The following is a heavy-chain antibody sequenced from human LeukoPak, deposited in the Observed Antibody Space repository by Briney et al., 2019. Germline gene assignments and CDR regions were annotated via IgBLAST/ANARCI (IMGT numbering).Heavy chain of an antibody. CDR3: ARVDRIAAAGTVWYYFDY. V-gene: IGHV3-33*01. CDR2: IWYDGSNK. D-gene: IGHD6-13*01. Sequence: GRSLRLSCAASGFTFSSYGMHWVRQAPGKGLEWVAVIWYDGSNKYYADSVKGRFTISRDNSKNTLYLQMNSLRAEDTAVYYCARVDRIAAAGTVWYYFDYWGQGTLVTVSS. J-gene: IGHJ4*02. CDR1: GFTFSSYG.